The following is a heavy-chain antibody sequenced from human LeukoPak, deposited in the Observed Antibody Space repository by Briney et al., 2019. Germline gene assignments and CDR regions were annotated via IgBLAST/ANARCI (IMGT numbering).Heavy chain of an antibody. J-gene: IGHJ5*02. V-gene: IGHV4-34*01. Sequence: SETLSLTCAVYGGSFSGYYWSWIRQPPGRGLEWIGEINHSGSTNYNPSLKSRVTISVDTSKNQFSLKLSSVTAADTAVYYCARGPWFDPWGQGTLVTVSS. CDR3: ARGPWFDP. CDR1: GGSFSGYY. CDR2: INHSGST.